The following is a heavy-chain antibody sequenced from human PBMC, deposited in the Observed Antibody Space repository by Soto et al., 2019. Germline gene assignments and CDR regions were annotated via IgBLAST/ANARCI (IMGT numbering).Heavy chain of an antibody. D-gene: IGHD2-2*01. CDR2: ISSSGSPI. V-gene: IGHV3-11*01. CDR1: GFTFSDYY. J-gene: IGHJ4*02. Sequence: QVQLVESGGGLVKPGGSLRLSCAASGFTFSDYYMSWIRQAPGKGLEWVSYISSSGSPIYYADSVTGRFTISRDTAKNARYPEMNSRRAADTAVYYCEGVQSADYCYDRDYWGQGSLVTVSA. CDR3: EGVQSADYCYDRDY.